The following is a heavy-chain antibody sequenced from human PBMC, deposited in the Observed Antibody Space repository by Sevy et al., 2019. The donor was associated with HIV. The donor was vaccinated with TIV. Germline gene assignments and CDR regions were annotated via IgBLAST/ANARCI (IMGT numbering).Heavy chain of an antibody. CDR2: ISYDGSNK. V-gene: IGHV3-30-3*01. Sequence: GGSLRLSCAASGFTFSSYAMHWVRQAPGKGLEWVAVISYDGSNKYYADSVKGRFTISRDNSKNTLYLQMNSLRAEDTAVYYCARTEQQLVYYYYGMDVWGQGTTVTVSS. CDR3: ARTEQQLVYYYYGMDV. CDR1: GFTFSSYA. D-gene: IGHD6-13*01. J-gene: IGHJ6*02.